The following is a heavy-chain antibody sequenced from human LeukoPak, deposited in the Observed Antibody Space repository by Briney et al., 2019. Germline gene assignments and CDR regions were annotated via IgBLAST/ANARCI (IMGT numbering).Heavy chain of an antibody. CDR3: ARVGHIVVVTSIKFDY. CDR1: GFTFSSYS. Sequence: GGSLRLSCAASGFTFSSYSMNWVRQAPGKGLEWVSSISSSSSYIYYADSVKGRFTISRDNAKNSLYLQMNSLRAEDTAVYYCARVGHIVVVTSIKFDYWGQGSLVTVSS. J-gene: IGHJ4*02. D-gene: IGHD2-21*02. V-gene: IGHV3-21*01. CDR2: ISSSSSYI.